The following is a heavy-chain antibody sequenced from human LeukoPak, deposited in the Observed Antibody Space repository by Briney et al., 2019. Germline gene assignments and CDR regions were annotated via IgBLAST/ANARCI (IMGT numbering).Heavy chain of an antibody. D-gene: IGHD3-22*01. CDR3: ARDPRRMRSTYYYDSSGYYPLDY. Sequence: ASVKVSCKASGYTFTSYGISWVRQAPGQGLEWMGWISAYNGNTNYAQKLQGRVTMTTDTSTSTAYMELRSPRSDDTAVYYCARDPRRMRSTYYYDSSGYYPLDYWGQGTLVTVSS. J-gene: IGHJ4*02. V-gene: IGHV1-18*01. CDR2: ISAYNGNT. CDR1: GYTFTSYG.